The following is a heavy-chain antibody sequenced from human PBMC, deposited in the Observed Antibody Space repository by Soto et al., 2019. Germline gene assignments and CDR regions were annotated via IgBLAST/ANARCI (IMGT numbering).Heavy chain of an antibody. CDR2: IYYSGST. J-gene: IGHJ4*02. CDR3: ARDSYNFGD. CDR1: GGSIRSYY. Sequence: SETLSLTCTVSGGSIRSYYWSCIRQPPGKGLEWIGYIYYSGSTDYDPSLKSRVTISVDTSKNQFSLKLRSVTAADTAVYYCARDSYNFGDWGQVMLVTVCS. V-gene: IGHV4-59*01. D-gene: IGHD5-18*01.